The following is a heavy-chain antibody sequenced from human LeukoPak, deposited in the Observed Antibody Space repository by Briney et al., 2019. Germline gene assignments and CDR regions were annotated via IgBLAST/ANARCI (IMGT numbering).Heavy chain of an antibody. J-gene: IGHJ4*02. Sequence: PSETLSLTCTVSGGSISSSSYYWGWIRQPPGKGLEWIGSIYYSGSTYYNPSLKSRVTISVDTSKNQFSLKLSSVTAADTAVYYCARDRGGGYDYCFDYWGQGTLVTVSS. V-gene: IGHV4-39*07. CDR1: GGSISSSSYY. D-gene: IGHD5-12*01. CDR2: IYYSGST. CDR3: ARDRGGGYDYCFDY.